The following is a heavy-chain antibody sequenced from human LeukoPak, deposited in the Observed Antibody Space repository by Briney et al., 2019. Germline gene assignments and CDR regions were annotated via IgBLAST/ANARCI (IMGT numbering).Heavy chain of an antibody. D-gene: IGHD2-8*01. Sequence: ASVKVSCKASGYTFTDFYMHWVRQGPGQGLEWMGWINPNSGGTNYAQKFQGRVTMTRDTSISTAYMELSRLRSDDTAVYYCARSLGYCTNGVCYVGYFDYWGQGTLVTVSS. V-gene: IGHV1-2*02. J-gene: IGHJ4*02. CDR2: INPNSGGT. CDR3: ARSLGYCTNGVCYVGYFDY. CDR1: GYTFTDFY.